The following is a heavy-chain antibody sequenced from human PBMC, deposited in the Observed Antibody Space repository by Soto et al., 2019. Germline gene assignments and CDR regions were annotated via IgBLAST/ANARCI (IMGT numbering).Heavy chain of an antibody. CDR3: AKDLVNGRANIVLVVYAISACFDY. CDR1: GFTFSSYA. CDR2: ISGSGGST. D-gene: IGHD2-8*01. V-gene: IGHV3-23*01. Sequence: GGSLRLSCAASGFTFSSYAMSWVRQAPGKGLEWVSAISGSGGSTYYADSVKGRFTISRDNSKNTLYLQMNSLKAEDTAVYYCAKDLVNGRANIVLVVYAISACFDYWGQGTLVTVSS. J-gene: IGHJ4*02.